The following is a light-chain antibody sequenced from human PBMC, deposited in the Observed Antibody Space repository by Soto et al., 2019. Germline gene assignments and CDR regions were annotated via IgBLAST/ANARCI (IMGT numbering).Light chain of an antibody. Sequence: EIVLTQSPGTLSLSPGEIATLYFSASQSVSNYLAWYQQKPGQAPRLLIYDASSRATGIPDRFSGGGSGTDFTLTISILEPEDFAVYYCQQFSSYPLTFGGGTKVDIK. V-gene: IGKV3-20*01. J-gene: IGKJ4*01. CDR1: QSVSNY. CDR2: DAS. CDR3: QQFSSYPLT.